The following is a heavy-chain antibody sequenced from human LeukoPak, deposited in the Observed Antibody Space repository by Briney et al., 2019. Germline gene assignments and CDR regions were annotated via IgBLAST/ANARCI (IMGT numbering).Heavy chain of an antibody. CDR3: ASAWGSSTSCSTPTCAFDI. D-gene: IGHD2-2*02. CDR2: INPNSGGT. J-gene: IGHJ3*02. Sequence: GASVKVSCKASGYTFTGYYMHWVRQAPGKGLEWMGRINPNSGGTNYAQKFQGRVTMTRDTSISTAYMELSGLRSDDTAVYYCASAWGSSTSCSTPTCAFDIWGQGTMVTVSS. V-gene: IGHV1-2*06. CDR1: GYTFTGYY.